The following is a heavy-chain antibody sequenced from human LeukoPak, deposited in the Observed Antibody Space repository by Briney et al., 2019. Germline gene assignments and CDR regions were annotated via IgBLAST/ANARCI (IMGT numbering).Heavy chain of an antibody. V-gene: IGHV5-51*01. D-gene: IGHD4-11*01. Sequence: GESLKISCKGSGYIFSNYWIAWVRQMPGRGQEWMGVIYPGDSDTRYSPSFQGQVTISADKSINTAYLQWSSLKASDTAVYYCARREASNAFTDFDCWGQGTLVTVSS. CDR2: IYPGDSDT. CDR3: ARREASNAFTDFDC. CDR1: GYIFSNYW. J-gene: IGHJ4*02.